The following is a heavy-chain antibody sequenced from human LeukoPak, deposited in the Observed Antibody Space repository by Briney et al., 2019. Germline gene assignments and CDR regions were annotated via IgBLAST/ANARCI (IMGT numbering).Heavy chain of an antibody. CDR3: AKDSSGGLADY. J-gene: IGHJ4*02. D-gene: IGHD3-10*01. CDR2: ITGSGGYT. V-gene: IGHV3-23*01. CDR1: GFTFSHYA. Sequence: GGSLRLSCAASGFTFSHYAMSWVRQAPGEGLEWVSAITGSGGYTYYADSVKGRFTISRDNSKSTLYLQMSSLRAEDTALYYCAKDSSGGLADYWGQGTLVTVSS.